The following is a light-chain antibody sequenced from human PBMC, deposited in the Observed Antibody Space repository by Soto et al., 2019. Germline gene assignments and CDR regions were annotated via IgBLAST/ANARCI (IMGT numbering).Light chain of an antibody. CDR1: QSISSW. J-gene: IGKJ2*01. CDR2: QAS. CDR3: QQYNGYSGYT. V-gene: IGKV1-5*03. Sequence: DIQMTQSPSTLSASVGDRVTITCRASQSISSWLAWYQQKPGKAPKLLIYQASSVESGVPSRFSGSGSGTEFTLTISSLQPDDFATYYCQQYNGYSGYTFGQGTKLEIK.